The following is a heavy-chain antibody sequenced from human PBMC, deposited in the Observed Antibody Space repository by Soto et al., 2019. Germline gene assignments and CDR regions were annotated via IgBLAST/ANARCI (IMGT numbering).Heavy chain of an antibody. CDR1: GFTFSSYG. D-gene: IGHD2-15*01. CDR2: MSWDGSDE. CDR3: AKEGCSGGICYGFDY. J-gene: IGHJ4*02. Sequence: QVQLVESGGGVVQPGRSLRLSCAASGFTFSSYGMHWVCQAPGKGLEWVAVMSWDGSDEFYEETVKGRFTVSKDNSRNTLYLQTNSLRPANTAVYYCAKEGCSGGICYGFDYWGQGTMVTVSS. V-gene: IGHV3-30*18.